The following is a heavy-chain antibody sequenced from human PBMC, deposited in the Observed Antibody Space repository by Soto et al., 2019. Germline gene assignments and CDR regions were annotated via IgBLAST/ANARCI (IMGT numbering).Heavy chain of an antibody. CDR1: GSTFSDYY. J-gene: IGHJ3*02. V-gene: IGHV3-11*06. Sequence: QVQLVESGGGLVKPGGSLRLSCAASGSTFSDYYMNWIRQAPGKGLEWVSYISGSSAYKNYADSMQGRFTVTRDNAQNSLYLQMNSLTVEDTAIYYCARDRGPGGIAVGAFEIWGQGTVVTVSS. CDR2: ISGSSAYK. D-gene: IGHD6-19*01. CDR3: ARDRGPGGIAVGAFEI.